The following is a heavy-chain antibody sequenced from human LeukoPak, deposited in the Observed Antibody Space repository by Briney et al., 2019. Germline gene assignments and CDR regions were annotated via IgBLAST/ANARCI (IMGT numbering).Heavy chain of an antibody. J-gene: IGHJ6*03. Sequence: SQTLSLTCTVSGGSISSGSYYWSWIRQPAGKGLEWIGRIYTSGSTNYNPSLKSRVTISVDTSKNQFSLKLSSVTAADTAVYYCARGIVVVAQLGYYYYYMDVWGKGTTVTISS. V-gene: IGHV4-61*02. CDR2: IYTSGST. D-gene: IGHD2-15*01. CDR1: GGSISSGSYY. CDR3: ARGIVVVAQLGYYYYYMDV.